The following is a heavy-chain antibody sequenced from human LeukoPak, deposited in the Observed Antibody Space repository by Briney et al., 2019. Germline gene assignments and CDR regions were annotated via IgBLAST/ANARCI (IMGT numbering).Heavy chain of an antibody. Sequence: GSSVKVSCKASGYTFTSYDINWVRQATGQGLEWMGWMNPNSGNTGYAQKFQGRVTITRNTSISTAYMELSSLRSEDTAVYYCARGWAAHYYYFYYMDVWGKGTTVTVSS. J-gene: IGHJ6*03. CDR3: ARGWAAHYYYFYYMDV. CDR2: MNPNSGNT. V-gene: IGHV1-8*03. D-gene: IGHD6-25*01. CDR1: GYTFTSYD.